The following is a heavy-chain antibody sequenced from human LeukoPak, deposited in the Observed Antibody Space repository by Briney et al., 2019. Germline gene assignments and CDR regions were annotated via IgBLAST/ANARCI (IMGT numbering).Heavy chain of an antibody. Sequence: GGSLRLSCAASGFTFSSYSMTWVRQAPGKGLGWVSSISSSSSYIYYADSVKGRFTISRDNAKNSLYLQMNSLRAEDTAVYYCARDMSSGTRDYWGQGTLVTVSS. CDR3: ARDMSSGTRDY. V-gene: IGHV3-21*01. CDR1: GFTFSSYS. D-gene: IGHD6-25*01. CDR2: ISSSSSYI. J-gene: IGHJ4*02.